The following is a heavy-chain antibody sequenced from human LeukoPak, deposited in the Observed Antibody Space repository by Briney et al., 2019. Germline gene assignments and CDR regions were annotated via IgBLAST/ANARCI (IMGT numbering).Heavy chain of an antibody. CDR2: IYPGASDT. J-gene: IGHJ4*02. D-gene: IGHD1-26*01. V-gene: IGHV5-51*01. CDR3: ARAPMDSEYYFDY. Sequence: HGESLKISCKGSGYSFTSYWIGWVRQMPGKGLEWMGIIYPGASDTRYSPSFQGQVTISADKSISTAYLQWSSLKASDTAMYYCARAPMDSEYYFDYWGQGTLVTVSS. CDR1: GYSFTSYW.